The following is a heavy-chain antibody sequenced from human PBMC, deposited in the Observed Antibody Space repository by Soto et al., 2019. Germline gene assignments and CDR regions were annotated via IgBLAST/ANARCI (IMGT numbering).Heavy chain of an antibody. CDR1: GFTFSSYW. CDR3: ARESPYSSSFDY. Sequence: GGSLRLSCAASGFTFSSYWMHWVRPAPGKGLVWVSRINSDGSSTSYADSVKGRFTISRDNAKNTLYLQMNSLRAEDTAVYYCARESPYSSSFDYWGQGTLVTVSS. CDR2: INSDGSST. V-gene: IGHV3-74*01. D-gene: IGHD6-13*01. J-gene: IGHJ4*02.